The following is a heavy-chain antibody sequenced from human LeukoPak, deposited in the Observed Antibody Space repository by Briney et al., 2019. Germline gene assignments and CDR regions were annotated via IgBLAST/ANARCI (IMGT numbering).Heavy chain of an antibody. CDR2: IYHSGST. Sequence: PSETPSLTCTVSGYSISSGYYWGWIRQPPGKGLEWIGSIYHSGSTYYDPSLKSRVTISVDTSKNQFSLKLSSVTAADTAVYYCARALSSPHFDPWGQGTLVTVSS. J-gene: IGHJ5*02. D-gene: IGHD2-15*01. CDR1: GYSISSGYY. CDR3: ARALSSPHFDP. V-gene: IGHV4-38-2*02.